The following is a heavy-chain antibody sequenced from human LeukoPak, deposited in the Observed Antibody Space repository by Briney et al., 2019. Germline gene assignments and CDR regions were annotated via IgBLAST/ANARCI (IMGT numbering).Heavy chain of an antibody. D-gene: IGHD3-3*01. V-gene: IGHV1-2*02. CDR3: ARGTARGYDFWSGYYFDY. CDR1: GYTFTGYY. CDR2: INPNSGGT. Sequence: ASVKVSCKASGYTFTGYYMHWVRQAPGQGLEWMGWINPNSGGTNYAQKFQGRVTVTRDTSISTAYMELSRLRSDDTAVYYCARGTARGYDFWSGYYFDYWGQGTLVTVSS. J-gene: IGHJ4*02.